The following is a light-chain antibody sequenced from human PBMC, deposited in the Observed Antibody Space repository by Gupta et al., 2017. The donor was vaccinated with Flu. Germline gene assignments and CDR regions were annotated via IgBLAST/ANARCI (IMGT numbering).Light chain of an antibody. CDR3: QQYGSSRYS. CDR1: QSVSSSY. CDR2: GAS. J-gene: IGKJ2*03. Sequence: EIVLTQSPGTLSLSPGERATLSCRASQSVSSSYLALYQQKPGQAPRLLIYGASSRATGIPDRFSGSVSGTDFTLTISRLEPEDFAVYYCQQYGSSRYSFGQGTKLEIK. V-gene: IGKV3-20*01.